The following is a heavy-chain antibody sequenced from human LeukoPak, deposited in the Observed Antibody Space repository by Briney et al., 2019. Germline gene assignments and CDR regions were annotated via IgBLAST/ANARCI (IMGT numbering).Heavy chain of an antibody. J-gene: IGHJ3*02. Sequence: PSETLSLTCTVSGVSVSSGSCNWIWIRQPPGKGLEWIGYISYSGSTYYHPSLKSRVTISVDTSKKQFSLKLSSVTAADTAVYYCAREAYDNSGSDAFNIWGPGTMVTVSS. V-gene: IGHV4-61*01. CDR3: AREAYDNSGSDAFNI. D-gene: IGHD3-22*01. CDR2: ISYSGST. CDR1: GVSVSSGSCN.